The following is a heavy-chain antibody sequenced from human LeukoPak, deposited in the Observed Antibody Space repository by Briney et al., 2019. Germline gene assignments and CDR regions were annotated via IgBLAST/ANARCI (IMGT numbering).Heavy chain of an antibody. J-gene: IGHJ6*03. V-gene: IGHV5-51*01. CDR3: ARLPKYCSSTSCPRKYYYYMDV. CDR2: IYPGDSDT. CDR1: GYSFTSYW. D-gene: IGHD2-2*01. Sequence: GESLKISCKGSGYSFTSYWIGWVRQMPGKGLEWMGIIYPGDSDTRYSPSFQGQVTISADKSISTAYLRWSSLKASDTAMYYCARLPKYCSSTSCPRKYYYYMDVWGKGTTVTVSS.